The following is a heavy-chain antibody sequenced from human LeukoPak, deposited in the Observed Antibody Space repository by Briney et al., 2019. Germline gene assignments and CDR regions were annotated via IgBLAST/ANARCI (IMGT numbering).Heavy chain of an antibody. Sequence: PGGSLRLSCVASGFTFSSFAMSWVRRAPGMGLEWVSAITDSATNTYYTHSVKGRFTISRDNSKNTLYLQMNSLRAEDTAIYYCAKESMGSGSYPADYWGQGTLVTVSS. CDR2: ITDSATNT. CDR3: AKESMGSGSYPADY. J-gene: IGHJ4*02. D-gene: IGHD1-26*01. V-gene: IGHV3-23*01. CDR1: GFTFSSFA.